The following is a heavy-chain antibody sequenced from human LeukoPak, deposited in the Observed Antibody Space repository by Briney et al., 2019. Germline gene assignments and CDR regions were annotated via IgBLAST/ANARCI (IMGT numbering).Heavy chain of an antibody. J-gene: IGHJ4*02. V-gene: IGHV3-74*01. CDR1: GFTFSSYW. CDR3: VRDQGGGRWLQF. D-gene: IGHD5-24*01. Sequence: PGGSLRLSCAASGFTFSSYWMHWVRQPPGKGLVWVSHINTDGSSINYADSVKGRFTISRDNAKNTLYLQMNSLRAEDTAVYYCVRDQGGGRWLQFRGQGTLVTVSS. CDR2: INTDGSSI.